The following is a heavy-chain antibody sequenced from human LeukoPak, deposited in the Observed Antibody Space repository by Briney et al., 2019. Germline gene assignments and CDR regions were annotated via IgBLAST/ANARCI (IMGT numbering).Heavy chain of an antibody. CDR1: GGSFSNKY. J-gene: IGHJ5*02. D-gene: IGHD1-26*01. Sequence: PSETLSLTCTVSGGSFSNKYWSWIRQPPGKGLEWIGYIYYSGSTNYNPSLKSRLTISLDTSKKQFSLKLSSVTAADTAVDYCAKGGRTWFDPWGQGTLVTVSS. CDR3: AKGGRTWFDP. CDR2: IYYSGST. V-gene: IGHV4-59*13.